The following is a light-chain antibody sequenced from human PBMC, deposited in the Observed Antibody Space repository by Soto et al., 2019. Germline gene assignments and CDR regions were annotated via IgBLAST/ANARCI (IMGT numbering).Light chain of an antibody. CDR2: SND. CDR3: ASWDNSLSGRV. Sequence: QSVLTQPPSASGTPGQRVTISCSGSSSNSGSNYVYWYQQLPGTAPKLLIYSNDQRPSGVPERFSGSKSGASASLAISGLRPEDEADYYCASWDNSLSGRVFGGGTKLTV. CDR1: SSNSGSNY. V-gene: IGLV1-47*02. J-gene: IGLJ3*02.